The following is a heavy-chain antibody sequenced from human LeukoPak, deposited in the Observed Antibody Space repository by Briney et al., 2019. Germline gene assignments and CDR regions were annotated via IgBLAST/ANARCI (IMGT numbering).Heavy chain of an antibody. Sequence: SETLSLTCTVSGGSISSSSYYGGWIRQPPGKGLEWIGSIYYSGSTYYNPSLKSRVTISVDTSKNQFSLKLSSVTAADTAVYYCARGRITYYDFWSGAFDIWGQGTMVTVSS. V-gene: IGHV4-39*01. J-gene: IGHJ3*02. D-gene: IGHD3-3*01. CDR1: GGSISSSSYY. CDR2: IYYSGST. CDR3: ARGRITYYDFWSGAFDI.